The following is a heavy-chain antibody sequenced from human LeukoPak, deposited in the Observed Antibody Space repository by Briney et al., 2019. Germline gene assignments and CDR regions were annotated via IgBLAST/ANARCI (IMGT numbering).Heavy chain of an antibody. J-gene: IGHJ2*01. CDR1: GGTFSSYA. CDR3: ARDRYGYCSSTSCPYFDL. CDR2: IIPIFGTA. V-gene: IGHV1-69*13. Sequence: GASVKVSCKXSGGTFSSYAISWMRQAPGQGLEWMGGIIPIFGTANYAQKFQGRVTITADESTSTAYMELSSLRSEDTAVYYCARDRYGYCSSTSCPYFDLWGRGTLVTVSS. D-gene: IGHD2-2*01.